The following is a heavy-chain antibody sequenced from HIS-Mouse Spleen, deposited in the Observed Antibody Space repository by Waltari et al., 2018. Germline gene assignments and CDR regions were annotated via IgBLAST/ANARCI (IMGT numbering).Heavy chain of an antibody. V-gene: IGHV2-70*15. CDR2: IDWDDDK. CDR3: ARIAEGYSSGWYAFDY. D-gene: IGHD6-19*01. Sequence: QVTLRESGPALVKPTQTLTLTCTFSGFSLSTSGMCLSCIRQTPGQAPEWLARIDWDDDKYYSTSLKTRLTISKDTSKNQVVLTMTNMDPVDTATYYCARIAEGYSSGWYAFDYWGQGTLVTVSS. J-gene: IGHJ4*02. CDR1: GFSLSTSGMC.